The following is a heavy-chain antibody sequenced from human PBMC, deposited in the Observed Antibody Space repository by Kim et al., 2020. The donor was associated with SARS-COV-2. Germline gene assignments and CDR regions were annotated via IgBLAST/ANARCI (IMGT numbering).Heavy chain of an antibody. D-gene: IGHD4-17*01. V-gene: IGHV3-30*18. J-gene: IGHJ4*02. Sequence: GGSLRLSCAASGFTFSSYGMHWVRQAPGKGLEWVAVISYDGSNKYYADSVKGRFTISRDNSKNTLYLQMNSLRAEDTAVYYCAKDSPSTVVTGGVLYYWGQGTLVTVSS. CDR2: ISYDGSNK. CDR3: AKDSPSTVVTGGVLYY. CDR1: GFTFSSYG.